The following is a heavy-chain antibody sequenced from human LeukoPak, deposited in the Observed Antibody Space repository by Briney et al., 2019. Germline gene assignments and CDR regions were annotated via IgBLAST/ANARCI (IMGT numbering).Heavy chain of an antibody. CDR3: ARGPSYYDFWSGYYRDYLDY. CDR1: GFTFSSYS. Sequence: GGSLRLSCAASGFTFSSYSMNWVRQAPGKGLEWVSSISSSSGYIYYADSVKGRFTISRDNAKNSLYLQMNSLRAEDTAVYYCARGPSYYDFWSGYYRDYLDYWGQGTLVTVSS. J-gene: IGHJ4*02. CDR2: ISSSSGYI. V-gene: IGHV3-21*01. D-gene: IGHD3-3*01.